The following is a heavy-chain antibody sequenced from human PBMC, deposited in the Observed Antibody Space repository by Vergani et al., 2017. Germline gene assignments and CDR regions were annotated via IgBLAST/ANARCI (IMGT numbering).Heavy chain of an antibody. CDR3: ARVGHLVAVTGEGPSLDL. V-gene: IGHV4-39*01. Sequence: QVQLQESGPRLVKPSDTLSLTCTVSIDSISSSGTCWGWIRQPPGKGLEWIGSIYYSGSTYYNPSLESRVTMSVDTSKSQFSLKLSSVTAADTAVYYCARVGHLVAVTGEGPSLDLWGRGTLVTVSS. CDR1: IDSISSSGTC. J-gene: IGHJ2*01. D-gene: IGHD2-21*02. CDR2: IYYSGST.